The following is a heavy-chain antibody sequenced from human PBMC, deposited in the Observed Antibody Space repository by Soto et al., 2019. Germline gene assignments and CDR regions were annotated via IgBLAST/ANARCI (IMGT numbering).Heavy chain of an antibody. J-gene: IGHJ4*02. CDR1: GGSFSGYY. V-gene: IGHV4-34*01. CDR3: ARGLYYYDSSMRYFFDY. D-gene: IGHD3-22*01. Sequence: SETLSLTCAVYGGSFSGYYWSWIRQPPGKGLEWIGEINHSGSTNYNPSLKSRVTISVDTSKNQFSLKLSSVTAADTAVYYCARGLYYYDSSMRYFFDYWGQGTLVTVSS. CDR2: INHSGST.